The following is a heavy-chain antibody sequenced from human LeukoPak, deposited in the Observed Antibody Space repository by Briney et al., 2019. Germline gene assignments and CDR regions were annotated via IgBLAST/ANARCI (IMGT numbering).Heavy chain of an antibody. CDR1: GFTFSSYA. J-gene: IGHJ6*02. D-gene: IGHD2-15*01. CDR3: ARDLGGSYYYGMDV. V-gene: IGHV3-23*01. CDR2: ISGSGGST. Sequence: PGGSLRLSCAASGFTFSSYAMSWVRQAPGKGLEWVSAISGSGGSTYYADSVKGRFTISRDNSKNTLYLQMNSLRDEDTAVYYCARDLGGSYYYGMDVWGQGTTVTVSS.